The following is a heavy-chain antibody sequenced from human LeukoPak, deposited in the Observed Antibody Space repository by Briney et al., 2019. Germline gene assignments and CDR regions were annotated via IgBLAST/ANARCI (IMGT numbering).Heavy chain of an antibody. D-gene: IGHD2-8*02. V-gene: IGHV4-59*01. J-gene: IGHJ3*02. CDR1: GGSISSYY. CDR3: AREEGRTGGAFDI. Sequence: SETLSLTCTVSGGSISSYYWNWIRQPPGKGLEWIGYIYYSGSTNYNPSLKSRVTILVDTSKNQFSLKLSSVTAADTAVYYCAREEGRTGGAFDIWGRGTMVTVSS. CDR2: IYYSGST.